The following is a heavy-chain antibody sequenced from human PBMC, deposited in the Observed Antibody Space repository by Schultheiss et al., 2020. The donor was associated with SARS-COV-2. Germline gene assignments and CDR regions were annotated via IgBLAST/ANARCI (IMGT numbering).Heavy chain of an antibody. CDR2: IRGTAYGGTT. CDR1: GFSFGDYA. Sequence: GGSLRLSCAASGFSFGDYAMTWVRQAPGKGLEWVGFIRGTAYGGTTDYAASVKGRFTISRDNSKNTLYLQMSSLRAEDTAVYYCASLAAADYFDYWGQGTLVTVSS. J-gene: IGHJ4*02. D-gene: IGHD6-13*01. V-gene: IGHV3-49*04. CDR3: ASLAAADYFDY.